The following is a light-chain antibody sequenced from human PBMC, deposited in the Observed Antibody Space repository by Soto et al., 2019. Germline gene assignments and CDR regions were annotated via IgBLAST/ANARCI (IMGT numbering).Light chain of an antibody. Sequence: EVVLTQSPATLSLSPGERATLSCRASQSVSRYLAWYQHKPGQAPRLLIYDATDRATGTPARFSGSGSGTDFTRTISRLESEDFAVYYCQQRSTWPPTFGGGTKVEI. V-gene: IGKV3-11*01. CDR1: QSVSRY. J-gene: IGKJ4*01. CDR2: DAT. CDR3: QQRSTWPPT.